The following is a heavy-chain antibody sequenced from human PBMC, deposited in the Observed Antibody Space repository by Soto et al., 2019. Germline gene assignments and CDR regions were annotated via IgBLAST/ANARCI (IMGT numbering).Heavy chain of an antibody. CDR2: IYYSGST. Sequence: QVQLQESGPGLVKPSETLSLTCTVSGGSISSYYWSWIRQSPGKGQEWIGYIYYSGSTNYNPPLKGRVTISVYTSKNQFSLKLRSVTAADTAVYYCARGPTGNSFDPWGQGTLVTVSS. D-gene: IGHD1-1*01. CDR3: ARGPTGNSFDP. V-gene: IGHV4-59*01. J-gene: IGHJ5*02. CDR1: GGSISSYY.